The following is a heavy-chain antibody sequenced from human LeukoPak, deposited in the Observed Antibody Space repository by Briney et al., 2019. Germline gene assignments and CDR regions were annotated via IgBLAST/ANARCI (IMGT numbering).Heavy chain of an antibody. J-gene: IGHJ4*02. D-gene: IGHD1-26*01. V-gene: IGHV4-31*03. Sequence: SETLSLTCTVSGGSISSGGYYWSWIRQHPGKGLEWIGYIYYSGSTYYNPSLKSRVTISVDTSKNQFSLKLSSVTAADTAVYYCARDSGSYPYYFDYWGQGTLVTVSS. CDR2: IYYSGST. CDR3: ARDSGSYPYYFDY. CDR1: GGSISSGGYY.